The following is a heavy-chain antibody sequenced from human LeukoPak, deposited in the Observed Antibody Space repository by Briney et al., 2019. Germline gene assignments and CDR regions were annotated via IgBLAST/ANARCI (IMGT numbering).Heavy chain of an antibody. CDR1: GFTVSSSY. Sequence: QSGGSLRLSCAASGFTVSSSYMAWVRQPPAKGLEWVSILYSAGFTYYADSVKGRFTISRDNSKNTVYLQMHSLRAEDTAVYYCARELPFEDWGQGSLVTVSS. J-gene: IGHJ4*02. CDR3: ARELPFED. V-gene: IGHV3-53*01. CDR2: LYSAGFT. D-gene: IGHD2-15*01.